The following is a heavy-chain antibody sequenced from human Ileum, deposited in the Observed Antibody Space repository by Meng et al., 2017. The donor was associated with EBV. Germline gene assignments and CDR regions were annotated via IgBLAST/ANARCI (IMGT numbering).Heavy chain of an antibody. Sequence: LHRGGEGLLKPPEPLPLTGAVYGGSFTDYYGTGIRQPPGKGLEWIGEINPGEGTNYTPSLKSRVTISVDTSRNQFSLKMNSLTAADTAIYYCASRGSNGGGCDYWGQGTLVTVSS. CDR2: INPGEGT. D-gene: IGHD1-26*01. CDR3: ASRGSNGGGCDY. V-gene: IGHV4-34*01. CDR1: GGSFTDYY. J-gene: IGHJ4*02.